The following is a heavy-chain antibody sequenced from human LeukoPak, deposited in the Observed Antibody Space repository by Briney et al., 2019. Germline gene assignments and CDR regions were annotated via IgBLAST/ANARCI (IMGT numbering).Heavy chain of an antibody. CDR3: AKDGGNFWSGDAFDI. CDR1: GFTFSSYA. D-gene: IGHD3-3*01. Sequence: GGSLRLSCVASGFTFSSYAMTWVRQAPGKGLEWVSAMTTSDTYYADSVKGRFTISRDNSKNTLSLQMNSLRAEDTAVYYCAKDGGNFWSGDAFDIWGQGTVVTVSS. CDR2: MTTSDT. V-gene: IGHV3-23*01. J-gene: IGHJ3*02.